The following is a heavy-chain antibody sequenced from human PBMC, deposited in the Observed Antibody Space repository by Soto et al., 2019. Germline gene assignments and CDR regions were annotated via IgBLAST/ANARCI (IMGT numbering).Heavy chain of an antibody. CDR2: IYYSGST. Sequence: QVQLQESGPGLVKPSETLSLTCTVSGGSISSYYWSWIRQPPGKGLEWIGYIYYSGSTNYNPSLKSRVTISVDTSKNPFSLKLSSVTAADTAVYYCARGYYGSGSPTLYYYYGMDVWGQGTTVTVSS. V-gene: IGHV4-59*01. CDR1: GGSISSYY. J-gene: IGHJ6*02. D-gene: IGHD3-10*01. CDR3: ARGYYGSGSPTLYYYYGMDV.